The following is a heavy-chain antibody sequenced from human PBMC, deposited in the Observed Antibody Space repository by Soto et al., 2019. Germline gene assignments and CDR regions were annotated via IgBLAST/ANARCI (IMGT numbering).Heavy chain of an antibody. Sequence: ASVKVSCKASGYTFTRSGISWVRQAPGQGLEWIGWISTYNGDTNYAQTFQGRVTMTTDTSTSTVHMEVRSLRSDDTAVYYCAREGVAPYYYYGMGVWGQGTTVTVSS. CDR2: ISTYNGDT. CDR3: AREGVAPYYYYGMGV. V-gene: IGHV1-18*01. D-gene: IGHD5-12*01. CDR1: GYTFTRSG. J-gene: IGHJ6*02.